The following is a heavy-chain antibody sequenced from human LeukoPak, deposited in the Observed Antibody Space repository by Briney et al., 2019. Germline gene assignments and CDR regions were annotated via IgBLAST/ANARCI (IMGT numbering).Heavy chain of an antibody. V-gene: IGHV3-23*01. CDR3: ARIVRPGPDVMYMILLPEAFDM. D-gene: IGHD3-22*01. Sequence: GGSLRLSCAASGFTFRIYAMSWVRQAPGKGLEWVAAVGSTGGSSIYSDSVKGRFTVSRDNSKSTMYLQMNSLRGADTAVYYRARIVRPGPDVMYMILLPEAFDMWGQGTMVTVSS. J-gene: IGHJ3*02. CDR2: VGSTGGSS. CDR1: GFTFRIYA.